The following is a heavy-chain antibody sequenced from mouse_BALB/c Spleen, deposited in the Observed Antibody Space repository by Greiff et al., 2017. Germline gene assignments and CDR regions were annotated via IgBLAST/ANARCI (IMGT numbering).Heavy chain of an antibody. Sequence: QVQLQQSGAELVKPGASVKLSCKASGYTFTSYYMYWVKQRPGQGLEWIGEINPSNGGTNFNEKFKSKATLTVDKSSSTAYMQLSSLTSEDSAVYDCTRSNYDPSGWLAYWGQGTLVTVSA. CDR3: TRSNYDPSGWLAY. J-gene: IGHJ3*01. CDR1: GYTFTSYY. D-gene: IGHD2-4*01. V-gene: IGHV1S81*02. CDR2: INPSNGGT.